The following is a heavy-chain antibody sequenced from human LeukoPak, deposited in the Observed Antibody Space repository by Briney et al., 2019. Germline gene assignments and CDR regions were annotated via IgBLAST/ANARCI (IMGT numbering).Heavy chain of an antibody. CDR3: ARRRSYVDY. CDR1: GYSISSGYY. J-gene: IGHJ4*02. CDR2: IYHSGST. Sequence: SETLSLTCTVSGYSISSGYYWGWIRQPPGKGLEWIGSIYHSGSTYYNPSLKSRVTISVDTSKNQFSLKLSSVTAADTAVYYCARRRSYVDYWGQGTLVTVSS. V-gene: IGHV4-38-2*02.